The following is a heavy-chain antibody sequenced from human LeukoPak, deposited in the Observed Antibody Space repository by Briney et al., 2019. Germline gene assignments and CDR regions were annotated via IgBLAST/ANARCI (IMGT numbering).Heavy chain of an antibody. CDR3: ARVGVLVTAFDI. CDR2: ISSSSTYI. V-gene: IGHV3-21*01. J-gene: IGHJ3*02. D-gene: IGHD3-16*01. Sequence: PGGSLRLSCEASGFTFNTYSMNWVRQAPGKGLEWVSSISSSSTYIYYADSVKGRFTISRDNAKNSLYLQMNSLRAEDTAVYYCARVGVLVTAFDIWGQGTMVTVSS. CDR1: GFTFNTYS.